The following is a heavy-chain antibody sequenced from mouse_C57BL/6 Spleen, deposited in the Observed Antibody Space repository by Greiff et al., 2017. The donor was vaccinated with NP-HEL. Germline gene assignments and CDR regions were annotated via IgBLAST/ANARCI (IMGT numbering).Heavy chain of an antibody. D-gene: IGHD1-1*01. J-gene: IGHJ4*01. V-gene: IGHV1-61*01. CDR2: IYPSDSET. CDR3: ARSLITTRAMDY. CDR1: GYTFTSYW. Sequence: QVQLKQPGAELVRPGSSVKLSCKASGYTFTSYWMDWVKQRPGQGLEWIGNIYPSDSETHYNQKFKDKATLTVDKSSSTAYMQLSSLTSEDSAVYYCARSLITTRAMDYWGQGTSVTVSS.